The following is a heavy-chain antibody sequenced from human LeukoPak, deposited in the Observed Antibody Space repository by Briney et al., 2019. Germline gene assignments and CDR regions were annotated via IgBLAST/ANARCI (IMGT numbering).Heavy chain of an antibody. D-gene: IGHD3-10*01. CDR3: ARLKMITIVRGVKGTRFDY. CDR1: GGSFSGYY. J-gene: IGHJ4*02. CDR2: INHSGST. Sequence: PSETLSLTCAVYGGSFSGYYWSWIRQPPGKGLEWIGEINHSGSTNYNPSLKSRVTISVDTSKNQFSLKLSSVTAADTAVYYCARLKMITIVRGVKGTRFDYWGQGTLVTVSS. V-gene: IGHV4-34*01.